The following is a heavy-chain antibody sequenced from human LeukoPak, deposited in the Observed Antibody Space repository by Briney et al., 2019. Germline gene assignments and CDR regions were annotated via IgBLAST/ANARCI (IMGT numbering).Heavy chain of an antibody. J-gene: IGHJ1*01. D-gene: IGHD6-19*01. CDR1: GYTFTSYA. CDR3: ARVHSSGWFAADFQH. CDR2: INAGNGNT. V-gene: IGHV1-3*01. Sequence: GASVKVXCKASGYTFTSYAMHWVRQAPGQRLEWMGWINAGNGNTKYSQKFQGRVTITRDTSASTAYMELSSLRSEDTAVYYCARVHSSGWFAADFQHWGQGTLVTVSS.